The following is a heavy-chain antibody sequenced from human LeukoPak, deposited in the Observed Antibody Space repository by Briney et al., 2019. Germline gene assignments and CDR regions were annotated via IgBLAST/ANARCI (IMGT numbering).Heavy chain of an antibody. D-gene: IGHD2-2*01. CDR1: GGSISSYY. CDR2: IYYSGST. V-gene: IGHV4-59*12. Sequence: SETLSLTCTVSGGSISSYYWSWIRQPPGKGLEWIGYIYYSGSTNYNPSLKSRVTMSVDTSKNQFSLKLSSVTAADTAVYYCAREQYPFCSSTSCYPYFDYWGQGTLVTVSS. J-gene: IGHJ4*02. CDR3: AREQYPFCSSTSCYPYFDY.